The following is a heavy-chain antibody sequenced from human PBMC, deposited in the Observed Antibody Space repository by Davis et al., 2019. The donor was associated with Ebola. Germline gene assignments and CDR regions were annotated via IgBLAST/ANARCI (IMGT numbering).Heavy chain of an antibody. Sequence: PGGSLRLSCAASGFTFSRFGMHWVRQAPGKGLEWVAFLRYDGSNEQYADSVQGRFIISRDNSKNTLFLQMYSLRNEDSGVYYCAKSWSGYYTDHFDSWGQGTLVAVSS. CDR3: AKSWSGYYTDHFDS. J-gene: IGHJ4*02. V-gene: IGHV3-30*02. D-gene: IGHD3-3*01. CDR1: GFTFSRFG. CDR2: LRYDGSNE.